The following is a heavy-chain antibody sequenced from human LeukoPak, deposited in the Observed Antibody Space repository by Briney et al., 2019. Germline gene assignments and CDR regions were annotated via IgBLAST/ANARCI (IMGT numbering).Heavy chain of an antibody. CDR1: GYSFTTHG. Sequence: ASVKVSCKASGYSFTTHGISWVRQAPGQGLAWMGWISAYNGNTNYAQKFQGRVTMTTDTPTSTAYMELRSLRSDDTAVYYCARDYSSSHFNWFDPWGQGTLVTVSS. D-gene: IGHD6-13*01. J-gene: IGHJ5*02. V-gene: IGHV1-18*01. CDR2: ISAYNGNT. CDR3: ARDYSSSHFNWFDP.